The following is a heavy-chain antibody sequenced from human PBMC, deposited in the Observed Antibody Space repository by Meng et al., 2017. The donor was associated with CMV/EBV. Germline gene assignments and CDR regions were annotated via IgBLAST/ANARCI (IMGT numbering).Heavy chain of an antibody. Sequence: SETLSLTCTVSGGSVSSGSYYWSWIRQPPGKGLKWIGYIYYSGSTNYNPSLKSRVTISVDTSKNQFSLKLSSVTAADTAVYYCARVWWELPLGGFYYYYGMDVWGQGTTVTVSS. D-gene: IGHD1-26*01. J-gene: IGHJ6*02. CDR1: GGSVSSGSYY. V-gene: IGHV4-61*01. CDR3: ARVWWELPLGGFYYYYGMDV. CDR2: IYYSGST.